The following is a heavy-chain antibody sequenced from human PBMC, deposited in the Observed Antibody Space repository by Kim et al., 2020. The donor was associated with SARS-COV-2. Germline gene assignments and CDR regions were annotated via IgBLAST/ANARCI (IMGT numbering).Heavy chain of an antibody. CDR3: ARDRERWLQLNY. V-gene: IGHV3-21*01. D-gene: IGHD5-12*01. J-gene: IGHJ4*02. CDR1: GFTFSSYS. Sequence: GGSLRLSCAASGFTFSSYSMNWVRQAPGKGLEWVSSISSSSSYIYYADSVKGRFTISRDNAKNSLYLQMNSLRAEDTAVYYCARDRERWLQLNYWGQGTLVTVSS. CDR2: ISSSSSYI.